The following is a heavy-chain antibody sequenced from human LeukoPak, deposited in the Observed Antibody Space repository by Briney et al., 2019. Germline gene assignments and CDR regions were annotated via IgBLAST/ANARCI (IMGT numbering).Heavy chain of an antibody. CDR3: AGEADTTMITLSSVD. CDR1: GYIFTNYY. D-gene: IGHD5-18*01. CDR2: INPRGGTT. J-gene: IGHJ4*02. Sequence: ASVKVSCKSSGYIFTNYYMHWVRQAPGQGLEWMGIINPRGGTTGYAQKFQGRVTMTRDTSTSTVYMELSSLRSEDTAVYYCAGEADTTMITLSSVDWGQGTLVTVSS. V-gene: IGHV1-46*01.